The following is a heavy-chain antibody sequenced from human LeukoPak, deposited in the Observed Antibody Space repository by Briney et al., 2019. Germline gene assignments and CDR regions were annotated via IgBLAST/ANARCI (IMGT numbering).Heavy chain of an antibody. CDR1: GYTCTSYG. CDR3: ARDLPDYYDSSGYYDY. J-gene: IGHJ4*02. V-gene: IGHV1-18*01. CDR2: ISAYNGNT. Sequence: ASVKVSCKASGYTCTSYGISWVRQAPGQGLEWMGWISAYNGNTNYAQKLQGRVTMTTDTSTSTAYMELRSLRSDDTAVYYCARDLPDYYDSSGYYDYWGQGTLVTVSS. D-gene: IGHD3-22*01.